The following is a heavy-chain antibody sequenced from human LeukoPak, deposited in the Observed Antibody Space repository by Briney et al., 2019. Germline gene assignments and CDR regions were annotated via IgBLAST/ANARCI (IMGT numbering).Heavy chain of an antibody. D-gene: IGHD6-19*01. J-gene: IGHJ4*02. CDR2: ISGNSTYI. CDR1: GFTFSSYS. Sequence: GGSLRLSCAASGFTFSSYSMNWVRQAPGKGLEWVSSISGNSTYIYYADSVKGRFTISRDNAKNSLYLQVNSLRAEDTAVYYCARAIKAVAGTFHRDYYFDYWGQGTLVTVSS. CDR3: ARAIKAVAGTFHRDYYFDY. V-gene: IGHV3-21*01.